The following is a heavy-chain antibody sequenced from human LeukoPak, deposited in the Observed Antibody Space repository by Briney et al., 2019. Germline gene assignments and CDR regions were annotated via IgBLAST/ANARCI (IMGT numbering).Heavy chain of an antibody. J-gene: IGHJ4*02. CDR3: ARDSQIIYYYDSSGYRIFDY. CDR1: GYTFSNYG. V-gene: IGHV1-18*01. D-gene: IGHD3-22*01. Sequence: AASVKVSCKASGYTFSNYGTSWVRQAPGQGLEWMGWISAYNGNTNYAQKLQGRVTMTTDTSTSTAYMELRSLRSDDTAVYYCARDSQIIYYYDSSGYRIFDYWGQGTLVTVSS. CDR2: ISAYNGNT.